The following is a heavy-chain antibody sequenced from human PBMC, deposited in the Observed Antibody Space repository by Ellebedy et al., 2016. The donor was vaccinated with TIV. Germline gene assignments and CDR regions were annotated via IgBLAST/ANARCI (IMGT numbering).Heavy chain of an antibody. D-gene: IGHD3-10*01. V-gene: IGHV1-69*13. CDR2: IIPIFGTA. CDR1: GGTFSSYA. J-gene: IGHJ6*02. Sequence: AASVKVSCKASGGTFSSYAISWVRQAPGQGLEWMGGIIPIFGTANYAQKFQGRVTITADESTSTAYMELSSLRSEDTAVYYCARGSGDYYYYYGMDVWGQGTTVTVSS. CDR3: ARGSGDYYYYYGMDV.